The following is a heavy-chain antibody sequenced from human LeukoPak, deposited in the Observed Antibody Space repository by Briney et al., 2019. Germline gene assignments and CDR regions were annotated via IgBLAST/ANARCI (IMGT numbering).Heavy chain of an antibody. CDR2: IIPIFGTA. CDR3: ARGTTLVTNYFDY. Sequence: SVKVSCKASGGTFSSYAISWVRQSPGQGLEWMGGIIPIFGTANYAQKFQGRVTITADESTSTAYMELSSLRSEDTAVYYCARGTTLVTNYFDYWGQGTLVTVSS. J-gene: IGHJ4*02. V-gene: IGHV1-69*13. CDR1: GGTFSSYA. D-gene: IGHD5-18*01.